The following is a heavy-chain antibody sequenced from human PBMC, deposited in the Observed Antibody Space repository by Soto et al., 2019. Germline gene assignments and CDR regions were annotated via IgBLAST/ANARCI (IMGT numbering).Heavy chain of an antibody. V-gene: IGHV1-69*13. J-gene: IGHJ4*02. CDR3: ARWGGLCSGGSCYPV. Sequence: SVKVSCKASGGTFSSYAISWVRQAPGQGLEWMGGIIPIFGTANYAQKFPGRVTITADESTSTAYMELSSLRSEDTAVYYCARWGGLCSGGSCYPVWGQGTLVTVSS. D-gene: IGHD2-15*01. CDR1: GGTFSSYA. CDR2: IIPIFGTA.